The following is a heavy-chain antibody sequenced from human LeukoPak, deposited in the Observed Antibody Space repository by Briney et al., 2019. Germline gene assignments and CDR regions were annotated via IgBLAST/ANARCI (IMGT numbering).Heavy chain of an antibody. D-gene: IGHD6-19*01. V-gene: IGHV1-18*01. J-gene: IGHJ6*03. Sequence: ASVKVSCKASGYTFTSYGISWVRQAPGQGLEWMGRISAYNGNTNYAQKLQGRVTMTTDTSTSTAYMELRSLRSDDTAVYYCARGIAVADYYYYYMDVWGKGTTVTVSS. CDR2: ISAYNGNT. CDR1: GYTFTSYG. CDR3: ARGIAVADYYYYYMDV.